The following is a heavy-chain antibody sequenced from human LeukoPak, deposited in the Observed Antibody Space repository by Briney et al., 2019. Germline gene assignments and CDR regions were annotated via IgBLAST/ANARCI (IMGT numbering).Heavy chain of an antibody. V-gene: IGHV3-48*03. CDR3: ARDRSGWYYFDY. Sequence: PGGSLRLSCAADGFTLNDYGMNWVRQAQGKGMEWVSFLSSRGSAVYYADPVKGRFTISRDNAKNSLYLEMNSLRAEDTAVYYCARDRSGWYYFDYWGQGTLVTVSS. J-gene: IGHJ4*02. D-gene: IGHD6-19*01. CDR1: GFTLNDYG. CDR2: LSSRGSAV.